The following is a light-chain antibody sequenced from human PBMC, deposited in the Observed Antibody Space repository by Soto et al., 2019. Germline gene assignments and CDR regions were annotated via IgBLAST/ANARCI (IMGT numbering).Light chain of an antibody. Sequence: QSVLTQPPSASGTPGQTVTISSSGSSSNLGTNYVSWYQQLPGTAPKLLIYRNNQRPSGVPDRFSGSRSGTSASLAISGLRSEDEADYYCAAWDDSLSGVVFGGGTKLTVL. CDR3: AAWDDSLSGVV. V-gene: IGLV1-47*01. J-gene: IGLJ3*02. CDR1: SSNLGTNY. CDR2: RNN.